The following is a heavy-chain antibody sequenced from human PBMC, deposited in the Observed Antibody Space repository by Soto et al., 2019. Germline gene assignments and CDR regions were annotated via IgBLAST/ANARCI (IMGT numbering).Heavy chain of an antibody. CDR1: GFTFSNAW. CDR2: IKSKTDGGTT. D-gene: IGHD6-19*01. J-gene: IGHJ4*02. Sequence: GGSLRLSCAASGFTFSNAWMSWVRQAPGKGLEWVGRIKSKTDGGTTDYAAPVKGRFTISRDDSKNTLYLQMNSLKTEDTAVYYCTTDPSQWLPSFDYWGQGTLVTVSS. CDR3: TTDPSQWLPSFDY. V-gene: IGHV3-15*01.